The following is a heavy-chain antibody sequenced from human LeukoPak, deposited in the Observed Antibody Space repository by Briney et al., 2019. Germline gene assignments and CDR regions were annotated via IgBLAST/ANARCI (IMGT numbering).Heavy chain of an antibody. CDR2: ISYDVSNK. CDR3: ARDRVGATDYFDY. D-gene: IGHD1-26*01. Sequence: PGGSLRLSCAASGFTFSSYAMHWVRQAPGKGLEWVAVISYDVSNKYYADSVKGRFTISRDNSKITLYLQMNSLRAEDTAVYYCARDRVGATDYFDYWGQGTLVTVSS. CDR1: GFTFSSYA. J-gene: IGHJ4*02. V-gene: IGHV3-30*01.